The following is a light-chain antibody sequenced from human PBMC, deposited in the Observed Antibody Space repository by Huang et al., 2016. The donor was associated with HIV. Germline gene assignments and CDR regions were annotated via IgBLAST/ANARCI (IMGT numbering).Light chain of an antibody. CDR3: QQSFNTPPYT. CDR2: GAS. J-gene: IGKJ2*01. Sequence: DIQMTQSPSSLSASVGDRVTITCRASQTIITYLNWYQQKPGKAPKLLIYGASSFHSGVPSRFSGSGAGTDFTLTIRSLQPDDFATYYGQQSFNTPPYTFGQGTKLEIK. V-gene: IGKV1-39*01. CDR1: QTIITY.